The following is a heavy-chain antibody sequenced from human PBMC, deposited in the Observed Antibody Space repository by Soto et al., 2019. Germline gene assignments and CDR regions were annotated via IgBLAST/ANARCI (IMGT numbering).Heavy chain of an antibody. D-gene: IGHD4-17*01. V-gene: IGHV1-69*01. J-gene: IGHJ6*02. Sequence: QVQLVQSGAEVKKPGSSVKVSCKASGGTFSSYAISWVRQAPGQGLEWMGGIIPIFGTANYAQKFQGRVTITADESASTAYMELSGLRSEDTAVYYCARNVDSRGGTGKSYYYYGTDVRGQGTTVTVSS. CDR2: IIPIFGTA. CDR1: GGTFSSYA. CDR3: ARNVDSRGGTGKSYYYYGTDV.